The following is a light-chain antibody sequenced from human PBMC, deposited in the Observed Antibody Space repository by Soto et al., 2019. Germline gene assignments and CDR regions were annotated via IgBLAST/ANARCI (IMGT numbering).Light chain of an antibody. V-gene: IGKV1-12*01. J-gene: IGKJ4*01. Sequence: DIQMTQSPSSVSASVGDRVTITCRPSQGISSWLAWYQQKPGKPPKLLIYKASNLQSGVPSRFSGSGSGTDFTLTINNLQPEDFSTYYCQQASSFPLTFGGGTKVEIK. CDR3: QQASSFPLT. CDR2: KAS. CDR1: QGISSW.